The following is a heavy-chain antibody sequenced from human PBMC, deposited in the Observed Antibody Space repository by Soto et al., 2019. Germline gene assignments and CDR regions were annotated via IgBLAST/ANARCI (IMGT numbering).Heavy chain of an antibody. CDR3: ARESGALTVTRYNWFDP. Sequence: QVQLVESGGSVVQPGRSLRLSCAASGFTFSSYGMNWVRQAPGKGLDWVAVIWYDGSNKYYADSVKGRFTISRDNSKNTLYLQMNSLRAEDTAVYYCARESGALTVTRYNWFDPWGQGTLVTVSS. D-gene: IGHD4-4*01. V-gene: IGHV3-33*01. J-gene: IGHJ5*02. CDR1: GFTFSSYG. CDR2: IWYDGSNK.